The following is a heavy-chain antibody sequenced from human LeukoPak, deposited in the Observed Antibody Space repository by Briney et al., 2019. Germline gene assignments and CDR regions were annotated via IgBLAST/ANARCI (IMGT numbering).Heavy chain of an antibody. D-gene: IGHD3-9*01. Sequence: GGSLRLSCAASGFTFSAYSMNWVRQAPGKGLEWIAHITNTLGISYADSVKGRFTVSRDKNSLYLQMNSLRAEDTAVYYCAKEKYYDILTGYLDYWGQGTLVTVSS. CDR2: ITNTLGI. CDR1: GFTFSAYS. CDR3: AKEKYYDILTGYLDY. J-gene: IGHJ4*02. V-gene: IGHV3-48*01.